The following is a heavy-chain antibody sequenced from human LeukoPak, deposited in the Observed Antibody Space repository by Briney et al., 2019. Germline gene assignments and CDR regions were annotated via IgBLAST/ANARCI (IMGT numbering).Heavy chain of an antibody. Sequence: PSETLSLTCTVSGGSISSYYWSWIRQPPGKGLEWIGYMYYSGSTNYNPSLKSRVTMSLDTSKNHFSLKLTSVTAADTAVYYCARETSLGSLDYWGQGTLVTVSS. J-gene: IGHJ4*02. V-gene: IGHV4-59*01. CDR1: GGSISSYY. CDR2: MYYSGST. CDR3: ARETSLGSLDY. D-gene: IGHD3-10*01.